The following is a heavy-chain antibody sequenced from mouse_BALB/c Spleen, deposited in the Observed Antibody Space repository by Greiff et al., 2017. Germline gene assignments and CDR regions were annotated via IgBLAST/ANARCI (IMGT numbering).Heavy chain of an antibody. CDR2: IDPANGNT. Sequence: VHVKQSGAELVKPGASVKLSCTASGFNIKDTYMHWVKQRPEQGLEWIGRIDPANGNTKYDPKFQGKATITADTSSNTAYLQLSSLTSEDTAVYYCAIRYAMDYWGQGTSVTVSS. CDR3: AIRYAMDY. D-gene: IGHD1-1*01. J-gene: IGHJ4*01. CDR1: GFNIKDTY. V-gene: IGHV14-3*02.